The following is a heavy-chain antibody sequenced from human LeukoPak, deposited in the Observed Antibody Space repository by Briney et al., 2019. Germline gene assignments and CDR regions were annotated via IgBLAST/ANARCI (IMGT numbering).Heavy chain of an antibody. Sequence: GGSLRLSCAASGFTFSGYSMNWVRQAPGKGLEWVSSVSSGSTIYYADSVKGRFTISRDNAKNSLYLQMNSLRAEDTAVYYCARGLWGGGQQLPFDYWGQGTLVTVSS. D-gene: IGHD6-13*01. J-gene: IGHJ4*02. CDR1: GFTFSGYS. CDR2: VSSGSTI. CDR3: ARGLWGGGQQLPFDY. V-gene: IGHV3-69-1*02.